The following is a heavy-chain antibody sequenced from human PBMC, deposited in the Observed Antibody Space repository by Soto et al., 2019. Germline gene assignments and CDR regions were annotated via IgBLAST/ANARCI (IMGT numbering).Heavy chain of an antibody. CDR3: ARGKRWTVTTVYYFDS. CDR1: GFTFSSYA. J-gene: IGHJ4*02. D-gene: IGHD4-17*01. V-gene: IGHV3-30-3*01. Sequence: QVQLVESGGGVVQPGRSLRLSCAASGFTFSSYAMHWVRQAPGKGLEWVAVISYDGSNKYYADSVKGRFTISRDNAKNTLYLQMNSLRAEDTAVYYCARGKRWTVTTVYYFDSWGQGTLVTVTS. CDR2: ISYDGSNK.